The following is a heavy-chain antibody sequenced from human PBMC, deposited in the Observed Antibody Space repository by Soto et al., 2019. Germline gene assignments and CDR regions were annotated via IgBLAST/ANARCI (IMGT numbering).Heavy chain of an antibody. CDR2: ISYDGNNK. J-gene: IGHJ4*02. D-gene: IGHD3-9*01. CDR1: GFTYSTYT. Sequence: GESLKISCAASGFTYSTYTMHWVRQAPGKGLEWVAVISYDGNNKFYADSVKGRFTISRDSTKQTLYLQMNSLRTEDTALYYCARSRPTGHYQYLDYWGQGTLVTVSS. CDR3: ARSRPTGHYQYLDY. V-gene: IGHV3-30-3*01.